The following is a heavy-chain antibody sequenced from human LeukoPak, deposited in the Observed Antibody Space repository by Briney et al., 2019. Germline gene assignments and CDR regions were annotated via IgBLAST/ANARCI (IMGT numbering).Heavy chain of an antibody. V-gene: IGHV3-21*01. J-gene: IGHJ4*02. Sequence: GSLRLSCAASGFTFSSYNMNWVRQAPGKGLEWVSSISSSSSYIYYADSVKGRFTISRDNAKNSLYLQMNSLRVEDTAVYYCARAPTFSGWFDYWGQGTLVTVSS. CDR3: ARAPTFSGWFDY. CDR2: ISSSSSYI. CDR1: GFTFSSYN. D-gene: IGHD6-19*01.